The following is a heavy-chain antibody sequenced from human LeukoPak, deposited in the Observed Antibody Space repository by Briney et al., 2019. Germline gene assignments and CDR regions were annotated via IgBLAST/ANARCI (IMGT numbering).Heavy chain of an antibody. D-gene: IGHD1-1*01. V-gene: IGHV3-23*01. CDR1: GFTFSSYA. J-gene: IGHJ4*02. CDR3: ARRPGLERYYFDY. CDR2: ISGSGGST. Sequence: PGGSLRLSCAASGFTFSSYAMSWVRQAPGKGLQRVSTISGSGGSTYYADSVKGRFTISRDNSKNTLYLQMNSLRAEDTAVYYCARRPGLERYYFDYWGQGTLVTVSS.